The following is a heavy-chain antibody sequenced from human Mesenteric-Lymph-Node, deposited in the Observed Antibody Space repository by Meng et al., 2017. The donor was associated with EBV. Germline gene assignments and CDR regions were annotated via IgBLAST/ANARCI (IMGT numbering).Heavy chain of an antibody. J-gene: IGHJ4*02. CDR1: GDSFFSNSAA. CDR3: ARSGSSGRIDY. D-gene: IGHD6-19*01. CDR2: TYNRSKWYN. V-gene: IGHV6-1*01. Sequence: EQCHQSGPGLVKPSQTPALTWATSGDSFFSNSAAWNWSRQSPSRGLEWLGRTYNRSKWYNGYAVSVKSRITINPDTSKNQFSLQLNSVTPEDTAMYYCARSGSSGRIDYWGQGTLVTVSS.